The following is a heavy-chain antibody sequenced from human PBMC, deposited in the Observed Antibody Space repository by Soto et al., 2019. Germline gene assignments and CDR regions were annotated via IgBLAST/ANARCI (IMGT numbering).Heavy chain of an antibody. CDR3: ASKAACGGDCYAFDS. J-gene: IGHJ4*02. Sequence: QVYLVQSGAEVKKPGSSVKISCKASGGIFSSNTINWVRQAAGQGLEWMGGIIPLFGTANYAEKFQGRVTITADKSTKTEYMELTSLRSEDTAVYYCASKAACGGDCYAFDSWGQATVVSVSS. D-gene: IGHD2-21*02. V-gene: IGHV1-69*06. CDR1: GGIFSSNT. CDR2: IIPLFGTA.